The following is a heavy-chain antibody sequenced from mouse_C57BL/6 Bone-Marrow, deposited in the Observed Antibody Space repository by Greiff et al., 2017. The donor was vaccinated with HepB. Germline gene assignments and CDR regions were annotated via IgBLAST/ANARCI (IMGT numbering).Heavy chain of an antibody. V-gene: IGHV1-18*01. CDR1: GYTFNDYN. Sequence: VQLQQSGPELVKPGASVKIPCKASGYTFNDYNMAWVKQSHGKSLEWIGDLNPNKGGTINNQKFKVKATLTVDKSSSTAYMELRSLTSEDTAVYYCAMLLLLSYAMDYWGQGTSVTVSS. D-gene: IGHD1-1*01. CDR2: LNPNKGGT. J-gene: IGHJ4*01. CDR3: AMLLLLSYAMDY.